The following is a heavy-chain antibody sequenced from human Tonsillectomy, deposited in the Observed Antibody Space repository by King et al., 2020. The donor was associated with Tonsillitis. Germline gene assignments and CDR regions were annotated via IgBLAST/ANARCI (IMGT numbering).Heavy chain of an antibody. D-gene: IGHD6-13*01. J-gene: IGHJ1*01. CDR1: GFTFSSYA. CDR3: TKGAAAAYGNFQH. CDR2: FSGDGGSK. V-gene: IGHV3-23*04. Sequence: VQLVESGGGLVQPGGSLRLSCVASGFTFSSYAICWVRQAPGKGLEWVSGFSGDGGSKYYADSVKGRFTISRDNLKNTGYLQMNSLRADDTAVYYCTKGAAAAYGNFQHWGQGTLVTVSS.